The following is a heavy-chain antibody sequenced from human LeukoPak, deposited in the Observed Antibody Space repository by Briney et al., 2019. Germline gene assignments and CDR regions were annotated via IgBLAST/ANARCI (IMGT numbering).Heavy chain of an antibody. Sequence: GGSLRLSCSASGFTFSSFSMFWVRQAPGKGLEYVSGISSDGGRTNYADSVKASFTISRDNSKVTLYLQMTSLRPEDTAIYYCVKDPSGNYFYFDYWGQGTLVSVS. D-gene: IGHD1-26*01. CDR3: VKDPSGNYFYFDY. V-gene: IGHV3-64D*09. CDR2: ISSDGGRT. CDR1: GFTFSSFS. J-gene: IGHJ4*02.